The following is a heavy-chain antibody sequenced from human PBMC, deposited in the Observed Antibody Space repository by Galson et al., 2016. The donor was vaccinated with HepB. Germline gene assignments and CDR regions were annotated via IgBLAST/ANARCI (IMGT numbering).Heavy chain of an antibody. Sequence: LRLSCAGSGFTFSRSGLNWVRQAPGKGLQWVSYISSSVSTIYYADSVKGRFTISRDNAKNSVYLQMHSLRDDDTAVYFCARELVRSAFDLWGQGTMVTVSS. CDR3: ARELVRSAFDL. J-gene: IGHJ3*01. CDR1: GFTFSRSG. CDR2: ISSSVSTI. D-gene: IGHD6-6*01. V-gene: IGHV3-48*02.